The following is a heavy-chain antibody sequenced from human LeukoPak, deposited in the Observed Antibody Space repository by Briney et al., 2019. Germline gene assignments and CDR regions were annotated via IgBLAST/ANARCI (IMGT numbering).Heavy chain of an antibody. CDR3: AKDWASGNYFDY. CDR1: GFNVSDSY. V-gene: IGHV3-53*01. D-gene: IGHD1-14*01. Sequence: PGGSLRLSCAASGFNVSDSYMSWVGQAPGKGLEWVSALSSGGTTYYADSVKGRFTISRDNSKNTLYLQMNSLRAEDTAVYYCAKDWASGNYFDYWGQGTLVTVSS. J-gene: IGHJ4*02. CDR2: LSSGGTT.